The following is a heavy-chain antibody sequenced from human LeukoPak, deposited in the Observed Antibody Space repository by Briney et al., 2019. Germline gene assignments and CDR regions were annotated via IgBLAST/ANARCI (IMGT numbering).Heavy chain of an antibody. CDR2: IKQDGSEK. V-gene: IGHV3-7*01. CDR3: ARLYGDYAVDAFDI. Sequence: TGGSLRLSCAASGFTFSSYWMSWVRQAPGRGLEWVANIKQDGSEKYYVDSVKGRFTISRENAKNSLYLQMNSLRAEDTAVYYCARLYGDYAVDAFDIWGQGTMVTVSS. D-gene: IGHD4-17*01. CDR1: GFTFSSYW. J-gene: IGHJ3*02.